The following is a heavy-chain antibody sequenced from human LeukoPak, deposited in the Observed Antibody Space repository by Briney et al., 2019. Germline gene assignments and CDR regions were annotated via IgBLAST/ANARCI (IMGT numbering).Heavy chain of an antibody. CDR3: AILDYGGNSFDY. CDR2: INSDGSST. Sequence: GGSLRHSCAASGFTFSSYWMHWVRQAPGKGLVWVSRINSDGSSTSYADSVKGRFTISRDNAKNTLYLQMNSLRVEDTAVYYCAILDYGGNSFDYWGQGTLVTVSS. J-gene: IGHJ4*02. D-gene: IGHD4-23*01. V-gene: IGHV3-74*01. CDR1: GFTFSSYW.